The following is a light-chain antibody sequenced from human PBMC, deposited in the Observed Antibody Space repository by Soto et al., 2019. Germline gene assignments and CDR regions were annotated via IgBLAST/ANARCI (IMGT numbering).Light chain of an antibody. CDR3: QSYDSSTLYV. CDR2: EDN. J-gene: IGLJ1*01. Sequence: NFMLTQPHSVSESPGKTVTISCTRSSGNIASNYVQWYQQRPGSAPTTVIYEDNQRPSGVPDRFSGSIDSSSNSASLTISGLKTEDEADYYCQSYDSSTLYVFGTGTKVTVL. CDR1: SGNIASNY. V-gene: IGLV6-57*04.